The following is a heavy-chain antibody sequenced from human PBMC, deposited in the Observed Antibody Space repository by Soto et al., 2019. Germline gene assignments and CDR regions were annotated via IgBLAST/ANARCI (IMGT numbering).Heavy chain of an antibody. J-gene: IGHJ4*02. V-gene: IGHV3-30*18. CDR1: GFTFSSYG. CDR3: AKDQSHLTTVTTALDY. CDR2: ISYDGSNK. D-gene: IGHD4-4*01. Sequence: GGSLRLSCAASGFTFSSYGMHWVRQAPGKGLEWVAVISYDGSNKYYADSVKGRFTISRDNSKNTLYLQINSLRAEDTAVYYCAKDQSHLTTVTTALDYWGQGTLVTVSS.